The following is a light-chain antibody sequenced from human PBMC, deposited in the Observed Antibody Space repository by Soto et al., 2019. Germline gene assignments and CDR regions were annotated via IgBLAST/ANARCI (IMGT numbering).Light chain of an antibody. CDR1: QGIGST. V-gene: IGKV3-15*01. J-gene: IGKJ4*01. Sequence: IVMTQSPATLSVSPGECATLSCGASQGIGSTLAWYQQKPGQTPRLLIYGASTRATGVPARFSGSASGTEFTLTITSLQSEDFAVYYCQHYANWPLTFGGGTKVDI. CDR3: QHYANWPLT. CDR2: GAS.